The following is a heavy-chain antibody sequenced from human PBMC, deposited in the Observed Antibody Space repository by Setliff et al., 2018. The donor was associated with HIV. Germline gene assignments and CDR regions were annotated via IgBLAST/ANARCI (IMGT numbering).Heavy chain of an antibody. CDR2: VYYSGGT. D-gene: IGHD5-12*01. V-gene: IGHV4-39*01. Sequence: PSETLSLTCTVSGASVNSNNYYWGWIRQPPGKGLEWLANVYYSGGTYYNPSLNSRVTISVDTSRNQFSLKLTSVTAADTALYFCARLGDSGYDFRGYFDYWGQGKLVTVSS. CDR3: ARLGDSGYDFRGYFDY. J-gene: IGHJ4*02. CDR1: GASVNSNNYY.